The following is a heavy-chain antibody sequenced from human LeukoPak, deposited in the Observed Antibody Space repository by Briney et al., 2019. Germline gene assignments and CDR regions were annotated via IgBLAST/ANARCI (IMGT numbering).Heavy chain of an antibody. Sequence: PSETLSLTCTVSGGSISNYYWSWIRQPAGKGLEWIGHIYTSASTNYNPSLRSRVTMSLDTSKNQFSLELNSVTAADTAEYYCARVDTSGWHYFDDWGQGTLVTVSS. CDR3: ARVDTSGWHYFDD. CDR1: GGSISNYY. D-gene: IGHD6-19*01. V-gene: IGHV4-4*07. J-gene: IGHJ4*02. CDR2: IYTSAST.